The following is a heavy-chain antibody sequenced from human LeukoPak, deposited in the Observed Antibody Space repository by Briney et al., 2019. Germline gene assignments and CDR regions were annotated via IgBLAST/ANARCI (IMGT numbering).Heavy chain of an antibody. D-gene: IGHD2-2*01. CDR1: GYSFTSYW. J-gene: IGHJ3*02. CDR2: IYPGDSDT. V-gene: IGHV5-51*01. Sequence: GESLKISCKGSGYSFTSYWIGWVRQMPGKSLEWMGIIYPGDSDTRYSPSFQGQVTISADKSISTAYLQWSSLKASDTAMYYCARRVLGYCSSTSCYGAFDIWGQGTMVTVSS. CDR3: ARRVLGYCSSTSCYGAFDI.